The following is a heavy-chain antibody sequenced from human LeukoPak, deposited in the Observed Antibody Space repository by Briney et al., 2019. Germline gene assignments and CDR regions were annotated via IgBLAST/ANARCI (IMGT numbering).Heavy chain of an antibody. CDR3: ASAVGFCSSTSCYGGYFDY. CDR1: GFAFSTFG. V-gene: IGHV3-33*01. J-gene: IGHJ4*02. D-gene: IGHD2-2*01. Sequence: ETGGSLRLSCAPSGFAFSTFGMHWVRQAPGKGLEWVAAIWYDESNKHYADSVKGRFTISRDNSKNALFLQMSSLRAEDTAVYYCASAVGFCSSTSCYGGYFDYWGQGTLVTVSS. CDR2: IWYDESNK.